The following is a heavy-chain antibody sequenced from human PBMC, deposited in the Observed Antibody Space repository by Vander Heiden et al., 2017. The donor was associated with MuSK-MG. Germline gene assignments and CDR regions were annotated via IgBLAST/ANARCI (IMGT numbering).Heavy chain of an antibody. CDR3: TRRSYDILTGYPTGAFDI. Sequence: EVQLVEPGGGLVQPGRSLRLLCTVSGFTFGDYAMSWFRQAPGKGLEWLSFIRSKAYGGTTEYAASVKGRFTISRDDSKSIAYLQMSSLKTEDTAVYYCTRRSYDILTGYPTGAFDIWGQGTMVTVSS. D-gene: IGHD3-9*01. CDR1: GFTFGDYA. CDR2: IRSKAYGGTT. V-gene: IGHV3-49*03. J-gene: IGHJ3*02.